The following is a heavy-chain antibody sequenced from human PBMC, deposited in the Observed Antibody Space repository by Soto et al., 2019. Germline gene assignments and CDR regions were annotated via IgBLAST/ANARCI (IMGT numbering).Heavy chain of an antibody. CDR2: IKRKNESRTT. V-gene: IGHV3-15*07. J-gene: IGHJ4*02. D-gene: IGHD3-3*01. CDR3: TPEGLRFLERDY. CDR1: SFTFTNAW. Sequence: EVQLVESGGGLVKPGGSLRLSCAASSFTFTNAWMNWVRQAPGKGLEWVGRIKRKNESRTTDYAAPVKGRFTISRDDSKNTLHLQMNSLKTEETAVYYCTPEGLRFLERDYWGQGTLVTVSS.